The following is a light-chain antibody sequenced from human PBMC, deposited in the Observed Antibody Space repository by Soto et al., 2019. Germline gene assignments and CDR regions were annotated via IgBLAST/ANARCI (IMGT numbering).Light chain of an antibody. CDR2: KSS. CDR3: QQFNTSPWT. CDR1: QSVSIW. J-gene: IGKJ1*01. Sequence: DRVTISCRASQSVSIWLAWYQQKPGRAPKLLIYKSSILESGVSSRFSGSGSGTEFTLTISSLQPDDFATYYCQQFNTSPWTFGQGTKVDIK. V-gene: IGKV1-5*03.